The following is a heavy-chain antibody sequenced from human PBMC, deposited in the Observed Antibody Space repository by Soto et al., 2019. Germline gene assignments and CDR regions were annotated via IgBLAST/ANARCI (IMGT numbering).Heavy chain of an antibody. J-gene: IGHJ4*02. CDR1: GYSFTNYY. Sequence: QVQLVQSGAEVQKPGASVKISCMTSGYSFTNYYIHWVRQAPGQGLEWMGMINPSSGVTLFAQNFQGRVIVARDTSTTTVYVELTGLRSDDTAVYFCARPPCVIISCYCGGFDFWGQGTLVTVSS. CDR3: ARPPCVIISCYCGGFDF. V-gene: IGHV1-46*01. D-gene: IGHD2-21*01. CDR2: INPSSGVT.